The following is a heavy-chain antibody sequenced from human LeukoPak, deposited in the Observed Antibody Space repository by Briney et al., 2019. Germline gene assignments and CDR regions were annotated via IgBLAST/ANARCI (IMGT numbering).Heavy chain of an antibody. Sequence: SETLSLTCAVYGGSFSGYYWSWIRKPPGKGLEWIGEINHSGSTNYNPSLKSRVTISVDTSKNQFSLKLSSVTAADTAVYYCATSTDRIAVAGIDAFDIWGQGTMVTVSS. CDR1: GGSFSGYY. CDR2: INHSGST. V-gene: IGHV4-34*01. D-gene: IGHD6-19*01. CDR3: ATSTDRIAVAGIDAFDI. J-gene: IGHJ3*02.